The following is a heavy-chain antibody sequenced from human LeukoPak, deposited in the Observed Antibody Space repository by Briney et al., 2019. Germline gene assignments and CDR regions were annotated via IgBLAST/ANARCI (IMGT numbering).Heavy chain of an antibody. V-gene: IGHV3-33*01. CDR2: IWYDGSNK. Sequence: CLRLSCAAPLFTFSDYGMHWGRQAPGKRLEWGAHIWYDGSNKYYADYVNGVFTMSSDNSKNSMYMQMHSLRGEDTAVYYCAREVLVYTATVGFDHWGQGNLVIVSS. J-gene: IGHJ5*02. CDR1: LFTFSDYG. CDR3: AREVLVYTATVGFDH. D-gene: IGHD5-18*01.